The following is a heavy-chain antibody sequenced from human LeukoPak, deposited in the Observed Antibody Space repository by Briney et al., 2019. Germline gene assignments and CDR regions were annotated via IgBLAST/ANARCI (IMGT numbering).Heavy chain of an antibody. D-gene: IGHD3-3*01. CDR1: GFTFSSYS. V-gene: IGHV3-48*01. CDR3: ARGPEYYDFWSGYYRGRNWFDP. CDR2: ISSSSSTI. J-gene: IGHJ5*02. Sequence: GGSLGLSCAASGFTFSSYSMNWVRQAPGKGLEWVSYISSSSSTIYYADSVKGRFTISRDNAKNSLYLQMNSLRAEDTAVYYCARGPEYYDFWSGYYRGRNWFDPWGQGTLVTVSS.